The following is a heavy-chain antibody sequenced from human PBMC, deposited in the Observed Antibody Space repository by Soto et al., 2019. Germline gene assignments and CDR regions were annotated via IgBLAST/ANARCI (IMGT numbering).Heavy chain of an antibody. J-gene: IGHJ4*02. V-gene: IGHV3-33*01. CDR3: ATDLAEK. CDR1: GFTFSNYA. Sequence: PGGSLRLSCAASGFTFSNYAMHWVRQAPGKGLEWVAIIWYDGTNKFYADSVKGRFTISRDNSKNTLYLQMNSLRAEDTAVYYCATDLAEKWGQGTLVTVSS. CDR2: IWYDGTNK.